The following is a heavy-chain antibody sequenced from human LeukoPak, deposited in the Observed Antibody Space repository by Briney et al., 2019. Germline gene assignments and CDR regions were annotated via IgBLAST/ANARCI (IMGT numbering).Heavy chain of an antibody. V-gene: IGHV3-30*01. CDR2: ISFDGNTK. Sequence: GGSLRLSCAASGFTFRSYAIHWVRQAPGKGVEWVAFISFDGNTKYYSDSVKGRFTISRDNSKNTLFLQMNSLRPEDTAVYYCARDHSDYSGYDYFDYWGQGTLVTVSS. CDR3: ARDHSDYSGYDYFDY. CDR1: GFTFRSYA. D-gene: IGHD5-12*01. J-gene: IGHJ4*02.